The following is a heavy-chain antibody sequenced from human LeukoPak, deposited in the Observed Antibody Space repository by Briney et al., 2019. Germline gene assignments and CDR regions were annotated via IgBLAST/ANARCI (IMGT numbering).Heavy chain of an antibody. CDR2: IYSSGST. CDR3: ARFTYTTRPSDV. D-gene: IGHD3-16*01. CDR1: GGSISGYY. J-gene: IGHJ6*04. V-gene: IGHV4-4*09. Sequence: SETLSLTCSVSGGSISGYYWGWIRQPPGQTLEWIGYIYSSGSTNYNPSLQSRVTMSVDTSMNQFSLRLSSVTAADTAVYYCARFTYTTRPSDVWGKGTTVTVSS.